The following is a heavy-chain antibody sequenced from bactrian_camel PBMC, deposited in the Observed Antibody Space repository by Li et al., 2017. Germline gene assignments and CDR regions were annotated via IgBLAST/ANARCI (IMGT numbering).Heavy chain of an antibody. CDR2: IDMYGNT. D-gene: IGHD2*01. CDR3: AAEWNTHCSGRYNY. CDR1: GYGHTGHC. V-gene: IGHV3S53*01. Sequence: HVQLVESGGDSVQAGGSLRLSCVISGYGHTGHCMGWFRQAPGKEREGVASIDMYGNTTYVDSVKGRFTISQGNPKNNLYLQMNDLEPEDTATYYCAAEWNTHCSGRYNYWGQGTQVTVS. J-gene: IGHJ4*01.